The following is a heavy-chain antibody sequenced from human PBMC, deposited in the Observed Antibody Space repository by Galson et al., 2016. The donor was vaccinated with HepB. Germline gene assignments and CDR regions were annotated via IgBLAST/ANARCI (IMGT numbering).Heavy chain of an antibody. V-gene: IGHV1-18*01. CDR1: DYTFTNYG. CDR3: ARDRGGTYSNCFDY. Sequence: SVKVSCKASDYTFTNYGISWVRQAPGQGLEWMGWISTARGNTNYAQKFQGRVTMTTDTSTSTAYMELGSLTSDDTAVYYCARDRGGTYSNCFDYWGQGTMVTVSS. D-gene: IGHD1-26*01. CDR2: ISTARGNT. J-gene: IGHJ4*02.